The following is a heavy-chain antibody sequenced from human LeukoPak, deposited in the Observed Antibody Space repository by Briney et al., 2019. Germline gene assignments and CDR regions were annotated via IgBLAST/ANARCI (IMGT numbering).Heavy chain of an antibody. CDR1: GGSITGYY. Sequence: PSETLSLTCTVSGGSITGYYWSWIRQPPGKGLEWIGYIYYSGSTNYNPSLKSRVTISVDMSKNQFSLNLSSVTAADTAVYYCAKESGLVPAAPGNWFDPWGQGTLVTVSS. D-gene: IGHD2-2*01. CDR2: IYYSGST. V-gene: IGHV4-59*01. CDR3: AKESGLVPAAPGNWFDP. J-gene: IGHJ5*02.